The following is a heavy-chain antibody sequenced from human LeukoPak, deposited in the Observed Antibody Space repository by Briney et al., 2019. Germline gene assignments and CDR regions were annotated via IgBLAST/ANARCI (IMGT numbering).Heavy chain of an antibody. Sequence: GGSLRLSCAASGFTFSGSAMHWVRQASGKGLEWVGRIRSKANSYATAYAASVKGRFTISRDDSKNTAYLQMNSLKTEDTAVYYCTRDSDGVVPAAWGYYYMDVWGKGTTVTVSS. J-gene: IGHJ6*03. CDR2: IRSKANSYAT. CDR1: GFTFSGSA. V-gene: IGHV3-73*01. D-gene: IGHD2-2*01. CDR3: TRDSDGVVPAAWGYYYMDV.